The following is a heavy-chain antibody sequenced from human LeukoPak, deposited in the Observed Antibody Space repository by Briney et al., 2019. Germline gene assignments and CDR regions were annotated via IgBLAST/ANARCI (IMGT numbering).Heavy chain of an antibody. CDR3: AKDQDSGYDFDY. CDR2: ISGNGGNT. J-gene: IGHJ4*02. D-gene: IGHD5-12*01. CDR1: GFTFSNYA. Sequence: GSLRLSCAASGFTFSNYAMTWVRQAPGKGLKWVSVISGNGGNTYYADSVKGRFTISRDNSKNTLYLQMNSLRAEDTAVYYCAKDQDSGYDFDYWGQGTLVTVSS. V-gene: IGHV3-23*01.